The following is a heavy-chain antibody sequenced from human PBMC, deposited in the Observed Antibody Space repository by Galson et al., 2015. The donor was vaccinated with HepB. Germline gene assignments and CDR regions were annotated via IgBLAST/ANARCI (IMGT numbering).Heavy chain of an antibody. J-gene: IGHJ6*02. CDR2: IRNKANNYAT. D-gene: IGHD6-6*01. CDR1: GLTFSDSA. Sequence: SLRLSCAASGLTFSDSALHWVRQASGQGLGWVGRIRNKANNYATVFGASVKGRFTISRDDSKNTAYLQMNSLSAEDTAVYYCATIGGGSSGNYYYYGMDVWGQGTTVTVSS. V-gene: IGHV3-73*01. CDR3: ATIGGGSSGNYYYYGMDV.